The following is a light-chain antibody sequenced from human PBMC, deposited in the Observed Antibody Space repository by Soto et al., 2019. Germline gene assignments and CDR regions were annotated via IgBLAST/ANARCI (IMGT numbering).Light chain of an antibody. CDR2: WAS. J-gene: IGKJ4*01. Sequence: DIVMTQSPDSLAVSLGERATINCKSSQSVLYSSNHQNYLAWYQQKPGRPPQLLIYWASTRESGVPDRFSGSGSGTDFTLTISSLQAEDVAVYYCQQYYTTPLTFGGGTKVDIK. CDR3: QQYYTTPLT. CDR1: QSVLYSSNHQNY. V-gene: IGKV4-1*01.